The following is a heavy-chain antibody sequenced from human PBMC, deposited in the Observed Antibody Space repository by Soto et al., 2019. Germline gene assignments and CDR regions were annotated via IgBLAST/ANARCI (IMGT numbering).Heavy chain of an antibody. CDR2: IYYTGNN. CDR1: GDSISSPHYY. CDR3: AREPKQNYDSSPWNGGFDS. J-gene: IGHJ4*02. D-gene: IGHD3-22*01. Sequence: SETLSLTCTVSGDSISSPHYYWTWIRQPPGKGLEWVGYIYYTGNNFYNPALKSRVAMSVDPSTNQFSLKLASVTDAGTAVYFCAREPKQNYDSSPWNGGFDSWGPGTLVTVSS. V-gene: IGHV4-30-4*01.